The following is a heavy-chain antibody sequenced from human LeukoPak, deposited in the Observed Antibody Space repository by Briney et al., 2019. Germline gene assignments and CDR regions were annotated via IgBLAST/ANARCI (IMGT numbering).Heavy chain of an antibody. CDR2: IYTSGST. Sequence: PSETLSLTCTVSGGSIRSYYWSWIRQPAGNGLEWIGRIYTSGSTNYNPSLKSRVTMSVDTSKNQFSLKLSSVTAADTAVYYCARDRNSYDILTGYDYYYYGMDVWGQGTTVTVSS. CDR3: ARDRNSYDILTGYDYYYYGMDV. V-gene: IGHV4-4*07. CDR1: GGSIRSYY. J-gene: IGHJ6*02. D-gene: IGHD3-9*01.